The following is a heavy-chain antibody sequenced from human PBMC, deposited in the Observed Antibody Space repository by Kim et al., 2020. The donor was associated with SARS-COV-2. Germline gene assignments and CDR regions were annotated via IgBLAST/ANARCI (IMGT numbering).Heavy chain of an antibody. D-gene: IGHD3-9*01. Sequence: GGSLRLSCAASGFTFSSYGMHWVRQAPGKGLEWVAVISYDGSNKYYADSVKGRFTISRDNSKNTLYLQMNSLRAEDTAVYYCAKDGGGLTGYYPTRGQFRFDPWGQGTLVTVSS. CDR2: ISYDGSNK. J-gene: IGHJ5*02. CDR1: GFTFSSYG. CDR3: AKDGGGLTGYYPTRGQFRFDP. V-gene: IGHV3-30*18.